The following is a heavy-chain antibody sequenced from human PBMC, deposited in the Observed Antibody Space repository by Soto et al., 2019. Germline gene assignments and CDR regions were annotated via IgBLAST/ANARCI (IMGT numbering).Heavy chain of an antibody. CDR3: AGPTPTVGVSVAFDI. J-gene: IGHJ3*02. CDR1: GGSISSSSYY. CDR2: IYYSGST. Sequence: QLQLQESGPGLVKPSETLSLTCTVSGGSISSSSYYWGWIRQRPGKGLEWIGSIYYSGSTYYNPSLKSRVTISVDTSKNQFSLKLSSVTAADTAVYYCAGPTPTVGVSVAFDIWGQGTMVTVSS. D-gene: IGHD4-17*01. V-gene: IGHV4-39*01.